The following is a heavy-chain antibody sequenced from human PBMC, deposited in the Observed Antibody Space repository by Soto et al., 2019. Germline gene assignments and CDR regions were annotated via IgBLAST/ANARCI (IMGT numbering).Heavy chain of an antibody. D-gene: IGHD3-10*01. CDR3: ARIPSITMVRGVIINHYYYGMDV. J-gene: IGHJ6*02. CDR2: IDWDDDK. CDR1: GFSLSTSGMC. V-gene: IGHV2-70*01. Sequence: SGPRLVNPTQTLTLTCTFSGFSLSTSGMCVSWIRQPPGKALEWLALIDWDDDKYYSTSLKTRLTISKDTSKNQVVLTMTNMDPVDTATYYCARIPSITMVRGVIINHYYYGMDVWGQGTTVTVSS.